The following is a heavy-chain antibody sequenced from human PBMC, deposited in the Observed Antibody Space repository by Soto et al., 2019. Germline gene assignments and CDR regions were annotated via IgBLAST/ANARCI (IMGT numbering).Heavy chain of an antibody. J-gene: IGHJ6*02. V-gene: IGHV3-53*01. CDR2: IYSGGST. CDR3: VSRRGSGSSVRDYYGMDV. CDR1: GFTVSSNH. D-gene: IGHD3-10*01. Sequence: EVQLVESGGGLIQPGGSLRLSCAASGFTVSSNHMSWVRQAPGKGLEWVSVIYSGGSTYYADSVKGRFTISRDNSKNTLYLQMNSLRAEDTAVYYCVSRRGSGSSVRDYYGMDVWGQGTTVTVSS.